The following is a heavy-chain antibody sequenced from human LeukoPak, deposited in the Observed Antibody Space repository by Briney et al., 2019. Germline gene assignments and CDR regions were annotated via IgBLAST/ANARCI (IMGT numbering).Heavy chain of an antibody. CDR2: ISAYNGNT. CDR1: GYTFTSYG. CDR3: ARVGTDISGYYYGMDV. Sequence: ASVKVSCKASGYTFTSYGISWVRQAPGQGLEWMGWISAYNGNTNYAQKLQGRVTMTTDTSTSTAYMELRSLRSDDTAVYYCARVGTDISGYYYGMDVWGQGTTVTVSS. J-gene: IGHJ6*02. V-gene: IGHV1-18*01. D-gene: IGHD3-9*01.